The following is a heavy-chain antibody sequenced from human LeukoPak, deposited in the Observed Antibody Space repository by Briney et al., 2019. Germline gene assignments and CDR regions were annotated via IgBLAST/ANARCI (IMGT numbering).Heavy chain of an antibody. Sequence: GGSLRLSCAASGFTFSSYAMHWVRQAPGRGLEWVSGISGSGGSTYYADSVKGRFTISRDNSKYTLYLQVNSLRAEDTAIYYCAKKRVLVVPAADFDYWGQGTLVTVSS. CDR3: AKKRVLVVPAADFDY. CDR1: GFTFSSYA. V-gene: IGHV3-23*01. J-gene: IGHJ4*02. D-gene: IGHD2-2*01. CDR2: ISGSGGST.